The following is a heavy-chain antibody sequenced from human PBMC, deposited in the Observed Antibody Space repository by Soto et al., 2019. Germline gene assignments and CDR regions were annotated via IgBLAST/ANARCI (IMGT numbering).Heavy chain of an antibody. D-gene: IGHD1-7*01. CDR2: INAGNGNT. CDR1: GYTFTSYA. CDR3: ASGTAYRAYPGLNGMDV. V-gene: IGHV1-3*01. Sequence: ASVKVSCKASGYTFTSYAMHWVRQAPGQRLEWMGWINAGNGNTKYSQKFQGRVTITRDTSASTAYMELSSLRSEDTAVYYCASGTAYRAYPGLNGMDVWGQGTTVTVSS. J-gene: IGHJ6*02.